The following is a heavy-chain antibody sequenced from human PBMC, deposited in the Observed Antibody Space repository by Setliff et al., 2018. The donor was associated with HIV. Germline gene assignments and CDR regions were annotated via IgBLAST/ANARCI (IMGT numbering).Heavy chain of an antibody. Sequence: SETRSLTCTVSGDSINTHYWSWIRQPPGKGLEWIGYVSHTGNTNSNPSLKSRVTISVDTSKNEFSLRLRSVTAADTAIYYCARSTVGVGATFPWGRGTLVTVSS. V-gene: IGHV4-59*11. CDR3: ARSTVGVGATFP. J-gene: IGHJ4*02. D-gene: IGHD1-26*01. CDR1: GDSINTHY. CDR2: VSHTGNT.